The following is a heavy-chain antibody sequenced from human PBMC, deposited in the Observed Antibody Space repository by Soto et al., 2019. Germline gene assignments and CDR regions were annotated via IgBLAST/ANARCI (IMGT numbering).Heavy chain of an antibody. Sequence: QLQLQESGSGLVRPSQTLSLTCAVSGGSISSGGYSWSWIRQPPGKGLEWIGYIYHGGSTYYNPSLNSRVTISLDRSTNQFSLRLSSVTAADTAVYYCARDHYDDGYFDYWGQGALVTVSS. J-gene: IGHJ4*02. CDR1: GGSISSGGYS. CDR3: ARDHYDDGYFDY. CDR2: IYHGGST. V-gene: IGHV4-30-2*01. D-gene: IGHD3-16*01.